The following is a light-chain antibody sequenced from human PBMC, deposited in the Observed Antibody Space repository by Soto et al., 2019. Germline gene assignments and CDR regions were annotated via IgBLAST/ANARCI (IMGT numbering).Light chain of an antibody. CDR2: GAS. V-gene: IGKV3-15*01. J-gene: IGKJ5*01. CDR1: SISSN. CDR3: KQYNRSPPIT. Sequence: SISSNLGWYQQKPGQAPRLLIYGASTRATGIPARFSGSGSGTEFTLTISRLQSEDFAVSHWKQYNRSPPITIGQGTRLEIK.